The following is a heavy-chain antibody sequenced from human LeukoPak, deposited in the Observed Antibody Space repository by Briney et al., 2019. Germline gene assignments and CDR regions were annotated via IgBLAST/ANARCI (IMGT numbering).Heavy chain of an antibody. D-gene: IGHD6-19*01. CDR1: GGSFSGYY. Sequence: SETLSLTCAVYGGSFSGYYWSWIRQPTGKGLEWIGEINHSGSTNYNPSLKSRVTISVDTSKNQFSLKLSSVTAADTAVYYCARGDSSGWLEGAFDIWGQGTMVTVSS. J-gene: IGHJ3*02. V-gene: IGHV4-34*01. CDR3: ARGDSSGWLEGAFDI. CDR2: INHSGST.